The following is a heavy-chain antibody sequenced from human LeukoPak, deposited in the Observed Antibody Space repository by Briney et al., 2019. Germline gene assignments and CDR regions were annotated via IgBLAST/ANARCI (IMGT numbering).Heavy chain of an antibody. J-gene: IGHJ4*02. CDR1: GGSFSGYY. CDR2: INHSGST. D-gene: IGHD3-10*01. Sequence: SETLSLTCAVYGGSFSGYYWSWIRQPPGKGLEWIGEINHSGSTNYNPSLKSRVTISVDTSKNQFSLKLSSVTAADTAVYYCARGVGYGSGSYSRGLFDYWGQGTLVTVSS. CDR3: ARGVGYGSGSYSRGLFDY. V-gene: IGHV4-34*01.